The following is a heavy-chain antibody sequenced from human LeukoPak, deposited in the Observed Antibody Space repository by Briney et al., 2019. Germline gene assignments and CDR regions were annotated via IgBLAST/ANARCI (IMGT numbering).Heavy chain of an antibody. D-gene: IGHD3-10*01. J-gene: IGHJ4*02. CDR3: AKEGGCAINDYYGQINY. CDR2: ISTYHGNT. CDR1: AYSFTSYG. Sequence: ASVKVSCKASAYSFTSYGIGEVLQAPGQGLEWMGWISTYHGNTNYAQKFQGRVTMTTDTSTTTAYMELRSLRSDDTAVYYCAKEGGCAINDYYGQINYWCQGTLVTVSS. V-gene: IGHV1-18*01.